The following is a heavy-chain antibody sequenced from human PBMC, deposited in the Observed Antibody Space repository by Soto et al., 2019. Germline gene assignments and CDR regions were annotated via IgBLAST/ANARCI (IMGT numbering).Heavy chain of an antibody. Sequence: QAGGSLRLSCAASGFTFDDYAMHWVRQAPGKGLEWVSGISWNSGSIGYADSVKGRFTISRDNAKNSLYLQMNSLRAEDTALYYCAKSYDLDEFDYWGQGTLVTVSS. J-gene: IGHJ4*02. CDR3: AKSYDLDEFDY. D-gene: IGHD5-12*01. CDR1: GFTFDDYA. V-gene: IGHV3-9*01. CDR2: ISWNSGSI.